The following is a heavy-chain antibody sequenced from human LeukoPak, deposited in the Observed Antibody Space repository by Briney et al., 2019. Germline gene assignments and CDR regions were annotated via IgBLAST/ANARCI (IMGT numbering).Heavy chain of an antibody. CDR2: IHNSRGT. CDR3: GKVGGNTNS. D-gene: IGHD4-23*01. Sequence: SQTLSLTCTVSGDSISSGDYYWSWIRQPPGKGLEWIGAIHNSRGTSYNPSLESRLTISVDPSENKFFLKMTSVTDADTATYYCGKVGGNTNSWGQGTLVTVSS. V-gene: IGHV4-30-4*01. J-gene: IGHJ4*02. CDR1: GDSISSGDYY.